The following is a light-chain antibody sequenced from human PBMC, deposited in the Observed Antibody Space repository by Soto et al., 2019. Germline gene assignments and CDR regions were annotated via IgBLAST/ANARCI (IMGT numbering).Light chain of an antibody. J-gene: IGKJ4*01. CDR1: RRVSNN. Sequence: EIVMTQSPATLSVSQGERVTLSCRASRRVSNNLAWYQQKPGQAPSLLIYGATGRATGIADRFSGSGSGTEFTLTISSLQSEDSAVHFCQHYNEWPLTFCGGTKVDIK. CDR3: QHYNEWPLT. V-gene: IGKV3-15*01. CDR2: GAT.